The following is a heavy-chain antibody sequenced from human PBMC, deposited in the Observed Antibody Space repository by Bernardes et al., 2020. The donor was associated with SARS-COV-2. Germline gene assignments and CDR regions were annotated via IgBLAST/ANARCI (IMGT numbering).Heavy chain of an antibody. CDR1: GYSFTTSW. D-gene: IGHD6-19*01. J-gene: IGHJ4*02. CDR3: ARLFGRLAVAGTYRYLDY. CDR2: IYPGDSDT. Sequence: GESLKISCKGSGYSFTTSWIGWVRQMPGKGLEWMGIIYPGDSDTIYTPSFQGKITISSDKSISTAYLQWSSLKASDTAIYYCARLFGRLAVAGTYRYLDYWGQGTLVTVSS. V-gene: IGHV5-51*01.